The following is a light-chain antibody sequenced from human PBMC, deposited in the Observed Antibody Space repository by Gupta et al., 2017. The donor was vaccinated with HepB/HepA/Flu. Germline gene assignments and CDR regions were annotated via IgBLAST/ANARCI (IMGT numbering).Light chain of an antibody. CDR2: GNS. CDR3: QSYDSSRSVV. J-gene: IGLJ2*01. CDR1: SSNIGAGYD. V-gene: IGLV1-40*01. Sequence: QSVLTQPPSVSGAPGQTVTITCTGSSSNIGAGYDVHWYQQLPVTAPKLLIYGNSNRPSGVPDRFSGSKSGTSASLAITGLQAEDEADYYCQSYDSSRSVVFGGGTKLTVL.